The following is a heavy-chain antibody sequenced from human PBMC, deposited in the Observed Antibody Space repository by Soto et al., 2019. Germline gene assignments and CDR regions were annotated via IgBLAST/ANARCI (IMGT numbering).Heavy chain of an antibody. D-gene: IGHD6-25*01. CDR1: GGSISSGGYS. J-gene: IGHJ6*02. CDR3: ARGSRVKIPAASGRDYYYHGLDV. CDR2: IYSGST. V-gene: IGHV4-30-2*01. Sequence: SETLSLTCAVSGGSISSGGYSWSWIRQPPGKGLEWIGYIYSGSTYYTPSLKRRVTISVDTSKNQFSLKLNSVTAADTAVYYCARGSRVKIPAASGRDYYYHGLDVWGQGTAVTVSS.